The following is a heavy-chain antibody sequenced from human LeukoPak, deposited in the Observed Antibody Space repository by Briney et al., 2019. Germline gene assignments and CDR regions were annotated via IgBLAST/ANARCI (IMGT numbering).Heavy chain of an antibody. Sequence: GGSLRLSCAASGFTFSDSDIHWVRQPSGKGLEWVGRIRSTAGTYATEYIASVKGRFTISRDDSKNTAYLQMNSLKTEDTALYYCTRLTDLAGAYDFVGFDYWAREPWSPSPQ. CDR2: IRSTAGTYAT. CDR1: GFTFSDSD. V-gene: IGHV3-73*01. D-gene: IGHD3-16*01. CDR3: TRLTDLAGAYDFVGFDY. J-gene: IGHJ4*02.